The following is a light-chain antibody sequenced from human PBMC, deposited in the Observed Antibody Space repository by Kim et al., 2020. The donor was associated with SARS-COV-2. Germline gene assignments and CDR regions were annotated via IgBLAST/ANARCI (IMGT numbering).Light chain of an antibody. V-gene: IGLV2-14*03. CDR2: DVS. CDR3: SSYTSTSTHV. CDR1: SRDVGGYNY. Sequence: QSIAISCTGTSRDVGGYNYVSWYQQHPGKAPKFLIYDVSIRASGVSDRFSGSKSGNTASLTISGLQAEDEADYYCSSYTSTSTHVFGTGTKVTVL. J-gene: IGLJ1*01.